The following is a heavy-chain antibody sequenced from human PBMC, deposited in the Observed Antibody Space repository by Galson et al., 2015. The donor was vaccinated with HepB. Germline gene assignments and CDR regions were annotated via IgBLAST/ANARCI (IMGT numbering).Heavy chain of an antibody. V-gene: IGHV1-18*01. J-gene: IGHJ6*03. CDR2: ISAYNGNT. CDR1: GYTFTSYG. CDR3: ARWVPEGKYYYYYYMDV. Sequence: SVKVSCKASGYTFTSYGISWVRQAPGQGLEWMGWISAYNGNTNYAQKLQGRVTMTTDTSTSTAYMELRSLRSDDTAVYYCARWVPEGKYYYYYYMDVWGKGTTVTVSS.